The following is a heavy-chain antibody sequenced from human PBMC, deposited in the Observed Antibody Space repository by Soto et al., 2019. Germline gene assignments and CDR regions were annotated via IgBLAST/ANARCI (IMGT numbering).Heavy chain of an antibody. CDR3: ARGGDSSGYYRLYFQH. V-gene: IGHV3-7*05. CDR1: GFTFSSYW. CDR2: IKQDGSEK. J-gene: IGHJ1*01. D-gene: IGHD3-22*01. Sequence: EVQLVESGGGLVQPGGSLRLSCAASGFTFSSYWMSWVRQAPGKGLEWVANIKQDGSEKYYVDSVKGRFTISRDNAKNSLYLQMNSLRAEDTAVYYCARGGDSSGYYRLYFQHWGQGTLVTVSS.